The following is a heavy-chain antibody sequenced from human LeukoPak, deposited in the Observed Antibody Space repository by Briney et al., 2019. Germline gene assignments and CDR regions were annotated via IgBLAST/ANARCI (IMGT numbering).Heavy chain of an antibody. J-gene: IGHJ4*02. V-gene: IGHV3-74*01. Sequence: GGSLRLSCAASGFTFSSYWMHWVRHAPGKGLVWVSRINSDGSSTSYADSVKGRFTISRDNAKNTLYLQMNSLRAEDAAVYYCALHFYCSGGSCSGYFDYWGQGTLVTVSS. CDR3: ALHFYCSGGSCSGYFDY. D-gene: IGHD2-15*01. CDR2: INSDGSST. CDR1: GFTFSSYW.